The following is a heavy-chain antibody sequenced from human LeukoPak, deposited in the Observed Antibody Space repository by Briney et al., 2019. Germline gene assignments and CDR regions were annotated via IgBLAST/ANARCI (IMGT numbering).Heavy chain of an antibody. Sequence: SETLSLTCTVSGGSISSSMYYWSWIRQPAGKGLEWIGRIYSSGSTNYNPSFKSRVSMSVDTSKNQFSLKLTSVTAADTAVYYCARGGKATVVTMWGQGILVTVSS. CDR1: GGSISSSMYY. CDR3: ARGGKATVVTM. J-gene: IGHJ4*02. D-gene: IGHD4-23*01. CDR2: IYSSGST. V-gene: IGHV4-61*02.